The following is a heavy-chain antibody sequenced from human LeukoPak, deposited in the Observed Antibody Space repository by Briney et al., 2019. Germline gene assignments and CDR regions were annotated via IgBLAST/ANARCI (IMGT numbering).Heavy chain of an antibody. CDR3: ARGTYYYDSSGHFVLDYFDY. CDR2: INPSGGST. V-gene: IGHV1-46*01. CDR1: GYTFTSYY. J-gene: IGHJ4*02. D-gene: IGHD3-22*01. Sequence: ASVMVSCKASGYTFTSYYMHWVRQAPGQGLEWMGIINPSGGSTSYAQKFQGRVTMTRDTSTGTVYMELSSLRSEDTAVYYCARGTYYYDSSGHFVLDYFDYWGQGTLVTVSS.